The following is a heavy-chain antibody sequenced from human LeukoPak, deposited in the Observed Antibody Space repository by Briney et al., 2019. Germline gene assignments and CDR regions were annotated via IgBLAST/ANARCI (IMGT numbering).Heavy chain of an antibody. CDR2: MNPNSGNT. V-gene: IGHV1-8*01. J-gene: IGHJ4*02. D-gene: IGHD3-10*01. CDR3: AAVMVRGVLPPMYYFDY. CDR1: GYTFTSYD. Sequence: GASVKVSCKASGYTFTSYDINWVRQATGQGLEWMGWMNPNSGNTGYAQKFQERVTITRDMSTSTAYMELSSLRSEDTAVYYCAAVMVRGVLPPMYYFDYWGQGTLVTVSS.